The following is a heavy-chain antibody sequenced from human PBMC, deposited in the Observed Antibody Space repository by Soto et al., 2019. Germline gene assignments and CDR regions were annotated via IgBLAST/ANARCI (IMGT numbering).Heavy chain of an antibody. V-gene: IGHV1-46*01. CDR2: VNPSGGHT. D-gene: IGHD2-21*02. CDR1: GDTFTDYY. J-gene: IGHJ4*02. CDR3: ARGGHVVVGTAALDY. Sequence: QVQLMQSGAEVKKPGASVKVSCKASGDTFTDYYIHWVRQAPGRGLEWMGTVNPSGGHTTYAQHFLGRVTMTRATSTSTLYMELTSLTSDDTAIYYCARGGHVVVGTAALDYWGQGTLVTVSS.